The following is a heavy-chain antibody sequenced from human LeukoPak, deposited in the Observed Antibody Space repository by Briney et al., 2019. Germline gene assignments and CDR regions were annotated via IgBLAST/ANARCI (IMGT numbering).Heavy chain of an antibody. D-gene: IGHD3-10*01. Sequence: SETLSLTCTVSSGSISSSTYYWGWIRQPPGKGLEWIGSISYTGITSYNPSLESRVTISLDTSKNQFSLTLTSVTAADTAVYYCARVSGYYYMDVWGKGTTVTISS. J-gene: IGHJ6*03. CDR3: ARVSGYYYMDV. CDR1: SGSISSSTYY. CDR2: ISYTGIT. V-gene: IGHV4-39*07.